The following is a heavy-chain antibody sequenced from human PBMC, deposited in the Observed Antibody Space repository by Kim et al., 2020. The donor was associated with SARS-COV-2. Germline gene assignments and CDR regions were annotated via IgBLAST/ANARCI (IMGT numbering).Heavy chain of an antibody. Sequence: ANYVKGRFTISRDNSKNTLYLQMNSLRPEDTAVYYCARAYSGNYYYGMDVWGQGTTVTVSS. V-gene: IGHV3-30*01. CDR3: ARAYSGNYYYGMDV. J-gene: IGHJ6*02. D-gene: IGHD1-26*01.